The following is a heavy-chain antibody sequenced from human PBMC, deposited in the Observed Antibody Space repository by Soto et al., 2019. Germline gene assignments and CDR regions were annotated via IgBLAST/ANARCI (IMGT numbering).Heavy chain of an antibody. CDR2: IIPISGTT. V-gene: IGHV1-69*13. J-gene: IGHJ6*02. CDR3: ARGYCSGGNCYSGMDV. D-gene: IGHD2-15*01. CDR1: GGTFSTHA. Sequence: SVKVSCKASGGTFSTHAIIWVRQAPGHGLEWMGGIIPISGTTYYTQKFQGRVTITADEPTSTAFMELSSLKSDDTAVFYCARGYCSGGNCYSGMDVWGQGTMVTVSS.